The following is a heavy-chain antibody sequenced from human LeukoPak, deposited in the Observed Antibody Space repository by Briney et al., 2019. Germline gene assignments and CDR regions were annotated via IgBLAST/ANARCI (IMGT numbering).Heavy chain of an antibody. J-gene: IGHJ6*03. D-gene: IGHD3-3*01. Sequence: GASVKVSCQVSGYTFNGYYMHWVRQAPGQGLEWVGWINPNSGGTNYAQKFQGMVTMTRDTSISTAYMELSRLRSDDTAVYYCARDGGNYDFWSGPYYYYMDVWGKGTTVTVSS. CDR1: GYTFNGYY. CDR3: ARDGGNYDFWSGPYYYYMDV. V-gene: IGHV1-2*02. CDR2: INPNSGGT.